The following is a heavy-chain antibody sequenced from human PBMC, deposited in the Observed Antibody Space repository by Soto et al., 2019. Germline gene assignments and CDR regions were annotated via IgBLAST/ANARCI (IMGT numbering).Heavy chain of an antibody. CDR1: GYTFTGYY. J-gene: IGHJ6*02. V-gene: IGHV1-2*02. CDR2: INPNSGGT. Sequence: GASVKVSCKASGYTFTGYYMHWVRQAPGQGLEWMGWINPNSGGTNYAQKFQGRVTMTRDTSISTAYMELSRLRSDDTAVYYCARFXPYYDFWSGTPVSGMDVWGQGTTVTVSS. D-gene: IGHD3-3*01. CDR3: ARFXPYYDFWSGTPVSGMDV.